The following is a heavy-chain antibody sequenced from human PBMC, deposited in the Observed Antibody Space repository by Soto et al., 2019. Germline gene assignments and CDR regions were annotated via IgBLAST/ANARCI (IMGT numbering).Heavy chain of an antibody. Sequence: ASVKVSCKASGYTFTGYYMHWVRQAPGQGLEWMGGIIPIFGTANYAQKFQGRVTITADESTSTAYMELSSLRSEDTAVYYCARGCSSTSCSYIYPGYYFDYWGQGTLVTVSS. V-gene: IGHV1-69*13. D-gene: IGHD2-2*01. CDR1: GYTFTGYY. CDR2: IIPIFGTA. CDR3: ARGCSSTSCSYIYPGYYFDY. J-gene: IGHJ4*02.